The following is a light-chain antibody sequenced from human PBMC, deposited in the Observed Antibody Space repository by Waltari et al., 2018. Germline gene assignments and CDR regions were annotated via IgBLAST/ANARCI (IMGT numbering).Light chain of an antibody. CDR3: QTGGFGIWV. Sequence: QLLLTQSPSASASLGASVKLTCTVSNGHSNYAIAWHQQHPQKGPRYLMKVNSDGSHIKGDGIPDRFSGSSSGAERYLIISSLQAEDEADYYCQTGGFGIWVFGGGTTLTVL. J-gene: IGLJ3*02. V-gene: IGLV4-69*01. CDR2: VNSDGSH. CDR1: NGHSNYA.